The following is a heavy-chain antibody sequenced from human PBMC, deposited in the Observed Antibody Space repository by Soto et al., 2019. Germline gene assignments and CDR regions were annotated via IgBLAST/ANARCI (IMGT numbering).Heavy chain of an antibody. CDR2: ISGSGGST. D-gene: IGHD2-2*01. J-gene: IGHJ4*02. Sequence: EVQLLESGGGLVQPGGPLRLSCVASGFTFRRYAMSWVRQAPGQGLEWVTGISGSGGSTYYADSEKGRFTISRENSKNTLYRQMNSQRAEDTAVDYCAKGGDVVVVPAAVDYWGQGTLVTVSS. V-gene: IGHV3-23*01. CDR1: GFTFRRYA. CDR3: AKGGDVVVVPAAVDY.